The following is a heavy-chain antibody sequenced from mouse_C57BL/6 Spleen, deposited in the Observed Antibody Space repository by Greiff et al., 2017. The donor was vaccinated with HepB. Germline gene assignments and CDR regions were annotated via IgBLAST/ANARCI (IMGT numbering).Heavy chain of an antibody. D-gene: IGHD1-1*01. Sequence: QVQLQQPGAELVMPGASVKLSCKASGYTFTSYWMHWVKQRPGQGLEWIGEIDPSDSYTNYNQKFKGKSTLTVDKSSSTAYMQLSSLTSEDSAVYYCARWDTTVVVPYFDYWGQGTTLTVSS. CDR1: GYTFTSYW. CDR2: IDPSDSYT. J-gene: IGHJ2*01. CDR3: ARWDTTVVVPYFDY. V-gene: IGHV1-69*01.